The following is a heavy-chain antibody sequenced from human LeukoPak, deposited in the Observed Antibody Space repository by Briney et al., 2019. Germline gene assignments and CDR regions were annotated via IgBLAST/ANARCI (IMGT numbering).Heavy chain of an antibody. CDR1: GYTFSSYY. D-gene: IGHD2-21*01. Sequence: ASVKVSCKASGYTFSSYYMHWVRQAPGQGLEWMGIINPGGGGTTYAQKFQGRVTITADESTSTAYMELSSLRSEDTAVYYCARYGVMEAFDIWGQGTMATVSS. J-gene: IGHJ3*02. CDR2: INPGGGGT. V-gene: IGHV1-46*01. CDR3: ARYGVMEAFDI.